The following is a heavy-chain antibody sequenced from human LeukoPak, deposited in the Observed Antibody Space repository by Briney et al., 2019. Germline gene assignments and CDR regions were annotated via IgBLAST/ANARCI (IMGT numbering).Heavy chain of an antibody. J-gene: IGHJ3*02. Sequence: GGSLRLSCAASGFTFSSYSMNWVRQAPGKGLEWVSSITRSSYIYYADSVKGRFTISRDNAKNSLYLQMNSLRAEDTAVYYCARDRGDHAFDIWGQGTMVTVSS. CDR2: ITRSSYI. CDR1: GFTFSSYS. CDR3: ARDRGDHAFDI. V-gene: IGHV3-21*01. D-gene: IGHD3-16*01.